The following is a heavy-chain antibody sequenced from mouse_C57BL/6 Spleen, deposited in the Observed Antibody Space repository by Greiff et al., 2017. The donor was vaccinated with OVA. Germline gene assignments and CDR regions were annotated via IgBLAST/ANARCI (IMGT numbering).Heavy chain of an antibody. CDR3: ARSSSYYYAMDY. V-gene: IGHV1-61*01. J-gene: IGHJ4*01. CDR1: GYTFTSYW. Sequence: VQLQQPGAELVRPGSSVKLSCKASGYTFTSYWMDWVKQRPGQGLEWIGNIYPSDSETHYNQKFKDKATLTVDKSSSTAYMQLSSLTSEDSAVYYCARSSSYYYAMDYWGQGTSVTVSS. CDR2: IYPSDSET. D-gene: IGHD1-1*01.